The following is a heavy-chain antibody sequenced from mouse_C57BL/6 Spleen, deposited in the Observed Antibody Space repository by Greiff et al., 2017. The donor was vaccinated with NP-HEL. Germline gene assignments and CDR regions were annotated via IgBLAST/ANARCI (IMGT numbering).Heavy chain of an antibody. CDR1: GYTFTDYY. Sequence: EVQLQQSGPELVKPGASVKISCKASGYTFTDYYMNWVKQSHGKSLEWIGDINPNNGGTSYNQKFKGKATLTVDKSSSTAYMELRSLTSEDSAVYYCARPNYYGSSYYAMDYWGQGTSVTVSS. D-gene: IGHD1-1*01. V-gene: IGHV1-26*01. J-gene: IGHJ4*01. CDR2: INPNNGGT. CDR3: ARPNYYGSSYYAMDY.